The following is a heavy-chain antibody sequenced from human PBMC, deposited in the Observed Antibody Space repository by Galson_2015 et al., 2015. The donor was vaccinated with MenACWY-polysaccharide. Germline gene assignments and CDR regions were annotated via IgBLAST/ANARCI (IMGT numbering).Heavy chain of an antibody. V-gene: IGHV3-23*01. CDR1: GFSFSTYA. J-gene: IGHJ4*02. CDR3: ARRGGVASTWYYVDY. CDR2: ITARGGDIT. Sequence: ALRLSCAASGFSFSTYAMGCARQAPGKGLEWVSSITARGGDITYYAPSLEVRLTISRDDSRNTFYLHINSLRADDTAVYDCARRGGVASTWYYVDYWGQGTLVTVSS. D-gene: IGHD6-13*01.